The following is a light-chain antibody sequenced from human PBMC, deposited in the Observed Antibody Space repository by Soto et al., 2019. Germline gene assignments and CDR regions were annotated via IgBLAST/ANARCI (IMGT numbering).Light chain of an antibody. V-gene: IGLV2-14*03. CDR2: GVT. J-gene: IGLJ2*01. CDR3: TSYTSTGAPVV. CDR1: SSDVGGYNY. Sequence: QSVLTQPASVSGSPGQSITISCTGTSSDVGGYNYVSWYQHHPGKAPDLIIYGVTNRPSGASLRFSGSKSGNTASLTISGLQAEDEADYYCTSYTSTGAPVVFGGGTKLTVL.